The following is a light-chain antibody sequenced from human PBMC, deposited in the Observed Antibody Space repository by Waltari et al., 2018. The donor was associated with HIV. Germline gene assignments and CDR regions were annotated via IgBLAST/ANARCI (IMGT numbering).Light chain of an antibody. Sequence: QSALTQPASVSGSPGQSITLPCTGTSSHVGSYNLVSWYTQHPRKAPKLIIYEVSERPSWTSNRFSGSRSGNTASLTISGLQPEDEADYYCCSYAGTSTLSLYVFGGGTKVTVL. J-gene: IGLJ1*01. CDR2: EVS. V-gene: IGLV2-23*02. CDR1: SSHVGSYNL. CDR3: CSYAGTSTLSLYV.